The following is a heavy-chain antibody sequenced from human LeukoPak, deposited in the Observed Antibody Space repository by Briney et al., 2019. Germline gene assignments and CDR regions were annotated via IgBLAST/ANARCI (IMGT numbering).Heavy chain of an antibody. CDR3: ARGYPRISASYYYGMDV. CDR1: GYIFTGYY. Sequence: ASVKVSCKASGYIFTGYYMHWVRQAAGQGLEWMGWINPYNGGTNYAQKFQDRVTMTSDTTISTAYMELSRLRSDDTAVDYCARGYPRISASYYYGMDVWGQGTTVTVSS. J-gene: IGHJ6*02. CDR2: INPYNGGT. V-gene: IGHV1-2*02. D-gene: IGHD5-18*01.